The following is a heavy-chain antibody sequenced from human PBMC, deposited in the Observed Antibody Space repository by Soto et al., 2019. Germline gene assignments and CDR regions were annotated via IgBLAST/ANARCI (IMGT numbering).Heavy chain of an antibody. V-gene: IGHV4-34*01. D-gene: IGHD6-13*01. J-gene: IGHJ5*02. CDR2: INHSGST. Sequence: SETLSLTCAVYGGSFSGYYWSWIRQPPGKGLEWIGEINHSGSTNYNPSLKSRVTISVDTSKNQFSLKLSSVTAADTAVYYCARERRSSSWYGRSVFNWFDPWGQGTLVTVSS. CDR3: ARERRSSSWYGRSVFNWFDP. CDR1: GGSFSGYY.